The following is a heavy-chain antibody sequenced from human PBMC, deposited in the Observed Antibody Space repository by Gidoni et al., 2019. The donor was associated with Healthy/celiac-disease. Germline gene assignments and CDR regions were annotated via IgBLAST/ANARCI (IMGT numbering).Heavy chain of an antibody. V-gene: IGHV3-66*01. D-gene: IGHD6-19*01. CDR2: IYSGGST. Sequence: VQLVVSGGGLVQPGGSLRLSCAASGFTVSSNYMSWVRQAPGKGLEWVSVIYSGGSTYYAASVKGRFTISRDNSKNTLYLQMNSLRAEDTAVYYCARRPGIAVAGANDAFDIWGQGTMVTVSS. J-gene: IGHJ3*02. CDR3: ARRPGIAVAGANDAFDI. CDR1: GFTVSSNY.